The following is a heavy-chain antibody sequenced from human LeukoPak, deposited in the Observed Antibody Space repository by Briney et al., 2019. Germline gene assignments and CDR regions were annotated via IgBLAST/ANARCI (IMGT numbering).Heavy chain of an antibody. D-gene: IGHD3-9*01. Sequence: ASVKVSCKASGGTFSSYAISWVRQAPGQGLEWMGGIIPIFGTANYAQKFQGRVTITADESTSTAYMELSNLRSEDTAVYYCARESLRDILTGSTYYFDYWGQGTLVTVSS. CDR2: IIPIFGTA. CDR1: GGTFSSYA. CDR3: ARESLRDILTGSTYYFDY. V-gene: IGHV1-69*13. J-gene: IGHJ4*02.